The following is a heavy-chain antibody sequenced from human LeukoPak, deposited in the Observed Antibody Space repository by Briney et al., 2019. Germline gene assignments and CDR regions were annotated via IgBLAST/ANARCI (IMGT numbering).Heavy chain of an antibody. J-gene: IGHJ4*02. D-gene: IGHD1-7*01. CDR2: ISGSGGST. CDR1: GFTFTNYA. CDR3: AKALYNWNYGDFDY. V-gene: IGHV3-23*01. Sequence: GGSLRLSCAASGFTFTNYAMSWVRQAPGKGLEWVSAISGSGGSTYYADSVKGRFTISRDNSKNTLYLPMNSLRAEDTAVYYCAKALYNWNYGDFDYWGQGTLVTVSS.